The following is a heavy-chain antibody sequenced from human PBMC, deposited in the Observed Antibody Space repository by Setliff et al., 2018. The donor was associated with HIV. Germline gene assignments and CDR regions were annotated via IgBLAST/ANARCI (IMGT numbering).Heavy chain of an antibody. CDR3: AGRDNVALPAPMTAWFVP. CDR2: IYYSGIT. V-gene: IGHV4-39*01. CDR1: GGSISSSSYY. Sequence: PSETLSLTCTVSGGSISSSSYYWGWIRQPPGKGLEWIGSIYYSGITYYNPSLKSRVTISVDTSKNQFSRNLSSVTAADTAVYYCAGRDNVALPAPMTAWFVPWGQGTLVTVSS. J-gene: IGHJ5*02. D-gene: IGHD2-2*01.